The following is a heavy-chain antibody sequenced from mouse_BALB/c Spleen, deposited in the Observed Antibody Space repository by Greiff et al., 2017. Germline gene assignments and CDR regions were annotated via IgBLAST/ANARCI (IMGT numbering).Heavy chain of an antibody. CDR1: GYSITSGYY. CDR3: ARDGSSFAY. J-gene: IGHJ3*01. D-gene: IGHD1-1*01. V-gene: IGHV3-6*02. CDR2: ISYDGSN. Sequence: DVQLQESGPGLVKPSQSLSLTCSVTGYSITSGYYWNWIRQFPGNKLEWMGYISYDGSNNYNPSLKNRISITRDTSKNQFFLKLNSVTTEDTATYYCARDGSSFAYWGQGTLVTVSA.